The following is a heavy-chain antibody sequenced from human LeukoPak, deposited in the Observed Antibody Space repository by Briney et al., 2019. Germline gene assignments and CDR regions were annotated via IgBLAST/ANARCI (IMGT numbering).Heavy chain of an antibody. CDR3: AREGGDYYDSSGSLSDP. V-gene: IGHV1-46*01. CDR1: GYTFTSYY. Sequence: GASVKVSCKASGYTFTSYYMHRVRQAPGQGLEWMGIINPSGGSTSYAQKFQGRVTMTRDTSTSTVYMELSSLRSEDTAVYYCAREGGDYYDSSGSLSDPWGQGTLVTVSS. D-gene: IGHD3-22*01. CDR2: INPSGGST. J-gene: IGHJ5*02.